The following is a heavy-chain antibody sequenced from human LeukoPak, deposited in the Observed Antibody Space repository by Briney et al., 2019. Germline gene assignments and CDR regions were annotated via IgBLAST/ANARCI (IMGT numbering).Heavy chain of an antibody. J-gene: IGHJ4*02. V-gene: IGHV3-23*01. CDR2: ISGSGGST. CDR1: GFTFSSYA. Sequence: GASLRLSCAASGFTFSSYAMSWVRQAPGKGLEWVSAISGSGGSTYYADSVKGRFTISRDNSKNTLYLQMNSLRAEDTAVYYCASSGSYLGYFDYWGQGTLVTVSS. CDR3: ASSGSYLGYFDY. D-gene: IGHD3-10*01.